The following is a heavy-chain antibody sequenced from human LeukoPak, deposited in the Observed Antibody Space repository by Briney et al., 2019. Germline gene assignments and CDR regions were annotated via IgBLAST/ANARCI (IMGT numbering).Heavy chain of an antibody. V-gene: IGHV3-43D*03. CDR3: AKDIRGSTSWYGLDY. CDR2: ISWDGGST. D-gene: IGHD6-13*01. CDR1: GFTFNDYA. Sequence: GGSLRLSCAASGFTFNDYAMHWVRQAPGKGLEWVSLISWDGGSTYYADSVKGRFTISRDNSKNSLYLQMNSLRAEDTALYSCAKDIRGSTSWYGLDYWGQGTLVTVSS. J-gene: IGHJ4*02.